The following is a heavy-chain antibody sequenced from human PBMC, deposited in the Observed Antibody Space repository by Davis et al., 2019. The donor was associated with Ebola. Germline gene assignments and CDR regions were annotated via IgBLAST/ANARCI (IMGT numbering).Heavy chain of an antibody. J-gene: IGHJ4*02. D-gene: IGHD3-3*01. CDR2: ISQSGST. V-gene: IGHV4-4*02. CDR3: ARSPQVLRFLEWLFDY. CDR1: GDSISSSNW. Sequence: SETLSLTCAVSGDSISSSNWWSWVRQPPGKGLEWIGEISQSGSTNYNPSLKSRVTISVDTSKNQFSLKLSSVTAADTAVYYCARSPQVLRFLEWLFDYWGQGTLVTVSS.